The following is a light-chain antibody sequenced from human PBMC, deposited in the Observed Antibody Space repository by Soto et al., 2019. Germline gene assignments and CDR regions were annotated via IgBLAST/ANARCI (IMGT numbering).Light chain of an antibody. V-gene: IGLV2-14*01. CDR1: SSDVGGYNY. CDR3: SSYTSSSVYV. CDR2: EVS. J-gene: IGLJ1*01. Sequence: QSLLTHPASLSGSPGQSITISCTGTSSDVGGYNYVSWYQQHPGKAPKLMIYEVSNRPSGVSNRFSGSKSGNTASLTISGLQAEDEADYYCSSYTSSSVYVFGTGTKVTVL.